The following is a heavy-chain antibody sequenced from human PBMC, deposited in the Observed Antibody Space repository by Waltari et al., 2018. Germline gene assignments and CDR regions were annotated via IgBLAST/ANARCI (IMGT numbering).Heavy chain of an antibody. Sequence: QVQLQESGPGLVKTSGTLSLTCAVSGASISSNYWWSWLRQSPGKGLEWIGQIHHSGRTYSTPSLKSRITISVDKSKNQFSLNLSSVNDADTAVYYCAADRGNGLYFDYWGQGTLGTVS. CDR3: AADRGNGLYFDY. CDR1: GASISSNYW. V-gene: IGHV4-4*02. D-gene: IGHD2-15*01. J-gene: IGHJ4*02. CDR2: IHHSGRT.